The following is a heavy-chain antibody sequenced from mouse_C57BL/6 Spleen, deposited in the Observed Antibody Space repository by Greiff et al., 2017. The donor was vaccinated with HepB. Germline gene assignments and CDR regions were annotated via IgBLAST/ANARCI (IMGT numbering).Heavy chain of an antibody. Sequence: QVQLKESGAELVKPGASVKISCKASGYAFSSYWMNWVKQRPGKGLEWIGQIYPGDGDTNYNGKFKGKATLTADKSSSTAYMQLSSLTSEDSAVYFCARAYDYDGYFDVWGTGTTVTVSS. V-gene: IGHV1-80*01. D-gene: IGHD2-4*01. CDR1: GYAFSSYW. CDR2: IYPGDGDT. CDR3: ARAYDYDGYFDV. J-gene: IGHJ1*03.